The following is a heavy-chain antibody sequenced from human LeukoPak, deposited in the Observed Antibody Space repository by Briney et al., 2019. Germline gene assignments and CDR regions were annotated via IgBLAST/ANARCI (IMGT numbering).Heavy chain of an antibody. J-gene: IGHJ4*02. Sequence: GGSLTLSCAASGFTFSTYDMSWVRQAPGKGLEWVSGISSSGGSTYYADSMKGRFTISRDNSKNTLYLQMNSLRAEDTAVYYCAKSALYDFWSGYPPPTFDSWGQGALVTVSS. CDR1: GFTFSTYD. CDR3: AKSALYDFWSGYPPPTFDS. D-gene: IGHD3-3*01. V-gene: IGHV3-23*01. CDR2: ISSSGGST.